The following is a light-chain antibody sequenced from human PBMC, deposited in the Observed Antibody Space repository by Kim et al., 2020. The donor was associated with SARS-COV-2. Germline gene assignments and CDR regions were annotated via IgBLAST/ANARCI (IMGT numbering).Light chain of an antibody. CDR3: QVWDSSSDHPV. V-gene: IGLV3-21*04. J-gene: IGLJ3*02. Sequence: APGKTARSTCVGNNIGSKSVHWYQQKPGQAPVLVIYYDSDRPSGIPERFSGSNSGNTATLTISRVEAGDEADYYCQVWDSSSDHPVFGGGTQLTVL. CDR2: YDS. CDR1: NIGSKS.